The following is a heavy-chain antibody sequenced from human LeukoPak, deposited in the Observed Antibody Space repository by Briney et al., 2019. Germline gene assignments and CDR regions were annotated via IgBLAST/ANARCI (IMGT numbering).Heavy chain of an antibody. Sequence: GGSLRLSCAVSGFTFDDYAMHWVRQVPGKGLEWVSGINWNSDSIGYADSVKGRFTISRDNAKNSLYLQMNSLRAEDTAVYYCAELGITMIGSVWGKGTTVTISS. CDR2: INWNSDSI. D-gene: IGHD3-10*02. V-gene: IGHV3-9*01. J-gene: IGHJ6*04. CDR1: GFTFDDYA. CDR3: AELGITMIGSV.